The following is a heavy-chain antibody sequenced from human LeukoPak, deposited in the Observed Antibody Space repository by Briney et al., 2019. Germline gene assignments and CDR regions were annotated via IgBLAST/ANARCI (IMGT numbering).Heavy chain of an antibody. Sequence: PSETLSLTCTVSGGSISSYYWSWIRQPPGKGLEWIGYIYYSGSTNYNPSLKSRVTISEDTSKNQFSLKLSSVTAADTAVYYCARTIVAGRVYYYYYGMDVWGQGTTVTVSS. CDR2: IYYSGST. CDR1: GGSISSYY. J-gene: IGHJ6*02. CDR3: ARTIVAGRVYYYYYGMDV. V-gene: IGHV4-59*01. D-gene: IGHD5-12*01.